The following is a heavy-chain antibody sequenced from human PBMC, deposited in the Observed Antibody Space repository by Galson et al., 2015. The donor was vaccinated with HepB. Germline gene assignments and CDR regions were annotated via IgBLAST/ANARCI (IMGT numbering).Heavy chain of an antibody. V-gene: IGHV3-23*01. Sequence: QAPGKGLEWVSAISGSGGSTYYADSVKGRFTISRDNSKNTLYLQMNSLRAEDTAVYYCAKGATWDYDFWSGYYSFDYWGQGTLVTVSS. D-gene: IGHD3-3*01. J-gene: IGHJ4*02. CDR3: AKGATWDYDFWSGYYSFDY. CDR2: ISGSGGST.